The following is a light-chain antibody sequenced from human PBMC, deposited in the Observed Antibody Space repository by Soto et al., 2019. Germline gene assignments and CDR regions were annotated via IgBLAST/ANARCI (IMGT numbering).Light chain of an antibody. Sequence: DIQMTQSPSSLSASVGDRVTITCRASQSISSYLNWYQQKPGKAPKLLIYAASSLQSGVPSRFSSSGSRTDFTLTISSLQPEDFATYFCQQSYSMRTFGQGTKLEIK. CDR3: QQSYSMRT. V-gene: IGKV1-39*01. J-gene: IGKJ2*01. CDR1: QSISSY. CDR2: AAS.